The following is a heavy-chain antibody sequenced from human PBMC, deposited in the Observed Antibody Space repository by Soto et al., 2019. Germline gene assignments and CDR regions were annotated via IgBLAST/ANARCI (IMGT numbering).Heavy chain of an antibody. CDR1: GFSFSDHY. V-gene: IGHV3-72*01. J-gene: IGHJ4*02. D-gene: IGHD3-10*02. CDR3: ATSIASSKCSGFDS. CDR2: TRNKAYSYTT. Sequence: EVQLVESGGGLVQPGGSLRLSCAASGFSFSDHYMDWVRQAPGKGLEWVGRTRNKAYSYTTEYAASLRGRFTISRDDSKDSLYLQLNSLKTEVSAVYYCATSIASSKCSGFDSWGQGTLVTVSS.